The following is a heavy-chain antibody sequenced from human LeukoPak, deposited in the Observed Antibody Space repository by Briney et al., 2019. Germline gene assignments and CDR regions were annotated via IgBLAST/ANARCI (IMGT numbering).Heavy chain of an antibody. CDR3: ARDPLARAVIGCAFDI. J-gene: IGHJ3*02. Sequence: GGSLRLSCAASGFTFSIYAIHWVRQAPGKGLEWVAGISNDGSKNYYTDSVKGRFTISRDNSKNTLYLQMNSLRDEDTAVYYCARDPLARAVIGCAFDIWGQGTVVTVSS. CDR1: GFTFSIYA. V-gene: IGHV3-30*04. CDR2: ISNDGSKN. D-gene: IGHD3-10*01.